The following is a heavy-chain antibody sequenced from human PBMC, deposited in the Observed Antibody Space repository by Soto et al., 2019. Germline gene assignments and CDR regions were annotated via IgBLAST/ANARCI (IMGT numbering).Heavy chain of an antibody. J-gene: IGHJ4*02. Sequence: PGGSLRLSCAASGFTFSSYWMHWVRQAPGKGLVWVSRINSDGSSTSYADFAKGRFTISRVNAKNTLYLQMNSLRADDTAVYYCARDSYSSGWDCFDYWGQRTPVTVSS. CDR2: INSDGSST. D-gene: IGHD6-19*01. CDR3: ARDSYSSGWDCFDY. V-gene: IGHV3-74*01. CDR1: GFTFSSYW.